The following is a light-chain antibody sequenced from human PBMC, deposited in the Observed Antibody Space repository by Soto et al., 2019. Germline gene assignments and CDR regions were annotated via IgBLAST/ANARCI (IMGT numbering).Light chain of an antibody. CDR1: QTISSNF. J-gene: IGKJ1*01. V-gene: IGKV3-20*01. Sequence: EIVLTQSPGTPSLSPGEGATLACRASQTISSNFLAWYQQKPGQPPRLLIYGVSIRATGIPDRFSGSGSGTDFTLTISRLEPEDFAVYYCQQCGSSPWTFGQGTTVEIK. CDR2: GVS. CDR3: QQCGSSPWT.